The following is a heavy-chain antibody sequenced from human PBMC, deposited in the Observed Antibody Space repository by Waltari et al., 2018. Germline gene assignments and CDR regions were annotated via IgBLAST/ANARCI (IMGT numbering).Heavy chain of an antibody. D-gene: IGHD5-18*01. J-gene: IGHJ5*02. CDR3: AIQDTAMVVGWFDP. CDR2: INPNSSGT. CDR1: GYTFTGYY. Sequence: QVQLVQSGAEVKKPGASVKVSCKASGYTFTGYYMHWARQAPGQRLEWMGWINPNSSGTNYAQKFQGRVTMTRDTSISTAYMELSRLRSDDTAVYYCAIQDTAMVVGWFDPWGQGTLVTVSS. V-gene: IGHV1-2*02.